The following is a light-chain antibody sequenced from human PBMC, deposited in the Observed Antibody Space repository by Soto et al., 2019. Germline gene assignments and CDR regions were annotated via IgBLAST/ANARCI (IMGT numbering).Light chain of an antibody. CDR2: GAS. V-gene: IGKV1-27*01. Sequence: DIQMTQSPSSLSASVGDRVTITCRASEDISNYLAWYQQKPGKVPKLLIYGASTLQSGVPSRFSGSGSGTDVTLTISSLQTEDVATYYCQNYDRAPWTFGQGTKVENK. J-gene: IGKJ1*01. CDR3: QNYDRAPWT. CDR1: EDISNY.